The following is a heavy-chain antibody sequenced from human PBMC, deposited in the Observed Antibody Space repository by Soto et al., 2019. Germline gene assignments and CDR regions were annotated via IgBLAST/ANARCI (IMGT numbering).Heavy chain of an antibody. J-gene: IGHJ4*02. CDR2: ISSDGSSK. V-gene: IGHV3-30*18. CDR1: GFTFSNYG. CDR3: AKVVEQQLVRCGLDC. Sequence: ESGGGVVQPGTSLRLSCAASGFTFSNYGMHWVRQAPGKGLDCVASISSDGSSKYYADSVKGRFTISRDNSKNTLNLEMNSLRVEDTAVYYCAKVVEQQLVRCGLDCWGQGTLVTVSS. D-gene: IGHD6-13*01.